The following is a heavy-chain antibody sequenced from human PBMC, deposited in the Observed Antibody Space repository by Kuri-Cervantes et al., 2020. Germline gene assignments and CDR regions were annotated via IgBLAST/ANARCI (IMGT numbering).Heavy chain of an antibody. D-gene: IGHD3-22*01. Sequence: GGSLRLSCAASGFTFSSYSMNWVRQAPGKGLEWVSSISSSSSYIYYADSVKGRFTISRDNAKNSLYLQMNSLRAEDTAVYYCARDSFPLYYYDSSGYYPRDAFDIWGQGTMVTVSS. CDR2: ISSSSSYI. J-gene: IGHJ3*02. CDR3: ARDSFPLYYYDSSGYYPRDAFDI. V-gene: IGHV3-21*03. CDR1: GFTFSSYS.